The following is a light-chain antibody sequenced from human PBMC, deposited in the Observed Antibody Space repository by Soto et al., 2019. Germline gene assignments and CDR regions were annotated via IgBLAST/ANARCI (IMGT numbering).Light chain of an antibody. CDR3: QKHNSAPL. J-gene: IGKJ4*01. V-gene: IGKV1-27*01. Sequence: DIQMTQSPSSLSASVGNRVIITCRASQDISNYLAWYQQKPGKVPKLLIYGASTLQSGVPSRFSGSGSGTDFTLTISSLQLEDVATYYCQKHNSAPLFGGGTKVEIK. CDR2: GAS. CDR1: QDISNY.